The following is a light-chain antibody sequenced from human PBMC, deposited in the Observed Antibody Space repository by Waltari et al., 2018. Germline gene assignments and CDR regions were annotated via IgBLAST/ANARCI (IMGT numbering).Light chain of an antibody. CDR3: QSYDSSLSAHV. Sequence: QSVLTQPPSVSGAPGQRVTISCTGSSSNIGGYYVYWYQQLPGMAPKLLIYDNNKRPSGFSDRFSGSKSGTSAALTITGLQTEDEADYYCQSYDSSLSAHVFGSGTKLTVL. CDR1: SSNIGGYY. CDR2: DNN. J-gene: IGLJ6*01. V-gene: IGLV1-40*01.